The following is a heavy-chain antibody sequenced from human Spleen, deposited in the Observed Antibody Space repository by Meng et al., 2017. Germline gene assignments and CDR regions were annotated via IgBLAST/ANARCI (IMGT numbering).Heavy chain of an antibody. CDR1: GYTFTGYY. J-gene: IGHJ4*02. CDR2: INPNSGGT. Sequence: ASVKVSCKASGYTFTGYYMHWVRQAPGQGLEWMGWINPNSGGTNYAQKLQGRVTMTRDTSISTAYMELSRLRPDDTAVYYCAREYMGYSYSSFDYWGQGTLVTVSS. CDR3: AREYMGYSYSSFDY. D-gene: IGHD5-18*01. V-gene: IGHV1-2*02.